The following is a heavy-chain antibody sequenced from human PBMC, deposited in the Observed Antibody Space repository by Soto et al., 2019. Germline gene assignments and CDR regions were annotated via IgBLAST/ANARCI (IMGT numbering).Heavy chain of an antibody. CDR3: AKDGSDFWSGSYGMDV. Sequence: PGGSLRLSCAASGFTFSGYGMHWVRQAPGKGLEWVAVISYDGSNKYYADSVKGRFTISRDNSKNTLYLQMNSLRAEDTAVYYCAKDGSDFWSGSYGMDVWGQGTTVTVSS. D-gene: IGHD3-3*01. J-gene: IGHJ6*02. CDR2: ISYDGSNK. CDR1: GFTFSGYG. V-gene: IGHV3-30*18.